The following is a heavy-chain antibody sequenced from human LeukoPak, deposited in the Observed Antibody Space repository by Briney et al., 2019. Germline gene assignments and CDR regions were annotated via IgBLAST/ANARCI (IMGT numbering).Heavy chain of an antibody. CDR2: INPNSGGT. CDR3: ARAPRYCSSTSCYSPFDY. J-gene: IGHJ4*02. D-gene: IGHD2-2*01. CDR1: GYTFTGYY. Sequence: ASVKVSCKASGYTFTGYYMHWVRQAPGQGLEWMGWINPNSGGTNYAQKFQGWVTMTRDTSISTAYMELSRLRSDDTAVYYCARAPRYCSSTSCYSPFDYWGQGILVTVSS. V-gene: IGHV1-2*04.